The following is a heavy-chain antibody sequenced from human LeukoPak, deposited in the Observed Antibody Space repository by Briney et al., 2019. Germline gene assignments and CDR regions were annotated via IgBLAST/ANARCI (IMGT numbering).Heavy chain of an antibody. CDR1: GFTFSSYD. J-gene: IGHJ4*02. Sequence: PGGSLRLSCAASGFTFSSYDMHWVRQATGKGLEWVSAIGTAGDTYYPGSVKGRFTISRENAKNSLYLQMNSLRAGDTAVYFCAKVRSGSANWALQTFDNWGQGTLVTVSS. CDR3: AKVRSGSANWALQTFDN. D-gene: IGHD1-1*01. CDR2: IGTAGDT. V-gene: IGHV3-13*01.